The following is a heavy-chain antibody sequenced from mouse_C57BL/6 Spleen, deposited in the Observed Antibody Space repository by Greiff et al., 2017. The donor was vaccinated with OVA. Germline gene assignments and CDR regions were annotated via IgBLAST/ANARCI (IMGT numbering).Heavy chain of an antibody. V-gene: IGHV5-6*01. CDR1: GFTFSSYG. Sequence: EVQVVESGGDLVKPGGSLKLSCAASGFTFSSYGMSWVRQTPDKRLEWVATISSGGSYTYYPDSVKGRFTISRDNAKNTLYLQMSSLKSEDTAMYYCARQGDSSGYPYYFDYWGQGTTLTVSS. D-gene: IGHD3-2*02. J-gene: IGHJ2*01. CDR3: ARQGDSSGYPYYFDY. CDR2: ISSGGSYT.